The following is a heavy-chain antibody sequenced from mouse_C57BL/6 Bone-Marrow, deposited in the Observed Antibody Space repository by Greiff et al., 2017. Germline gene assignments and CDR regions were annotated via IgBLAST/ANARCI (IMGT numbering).Heavy chain of an antibody. D-gene: IGHD6-1*01. CDR1: GYTFTSYW. CDR3: ARPLYVDY. V-gene: IGHV1-64*01. J-gene: IGHJ2*01. CDR2: IHPNSGST. Sequence: QVQLQQPGAELVKPGASVKLSCKASGYTFTSYWMLWVKQRAGHGLEWIGMIHPNSGSTNYNEKFKTKATLTVDKSTSTAYMQLSNLTPEDSAVYYCARPLYVDYGGQGTTLTVSS.